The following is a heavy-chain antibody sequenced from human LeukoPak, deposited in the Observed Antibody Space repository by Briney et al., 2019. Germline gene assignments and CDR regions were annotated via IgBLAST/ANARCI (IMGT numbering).Heavy chain of an antibody. Sequence: SETLSLTCAVYGGSFSGYYWSWIRQPAGKGLEWIGRIYTSGSTNHNPSLKSRVTMSVDTSKNQFSLKLSSVTAADTAVYYCARAGYSSSWPLFGYWGQGTLVTVSS. CDR2: IYTSGST. CDR3: ARAGYSSSWPLFGY. V-gene: IGHV4-59*10. CDR1: GGSFSGYY. J-gene: IGHJ4*02. D-gene: IGHD6-13*01.